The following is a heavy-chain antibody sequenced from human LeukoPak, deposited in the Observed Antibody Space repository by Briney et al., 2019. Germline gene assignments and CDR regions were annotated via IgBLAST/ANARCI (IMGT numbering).Heavy chain of an antibody. Sequence: ASVNVSCKASGYVFNKYGITWVRQAPGQGLEWMGWISAYDGKRDFAQRFRDRLTMTTDTSTSTAYMELRNLRSDDTAIYYCSRVDYSDFGGSLHWGQGTLVTVSS. CDR3: SRVDYSDFGGSLH. CDR1: GYVFNKYG. D-gene: IGHD4-11*01. V-gene: IGHV1-18*01. CDR2: ISAYDGKR. J-gene: IGHJ4*02.